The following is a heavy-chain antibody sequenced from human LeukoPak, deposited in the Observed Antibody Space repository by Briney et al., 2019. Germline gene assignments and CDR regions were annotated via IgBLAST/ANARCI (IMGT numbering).Heavy chain of an antibody. CDR3: ARGYCSGGTCYNTGAFDI. CDR2: IYYSGST. Sequence: PGGSLRLSCAASGFTFSSYSMNWVRQAPGKGLEWIGSIYYSGSTYYNPSLKSRVTISVDRSKNQFSLKLSSVTAADTAVYYCARGYCSGGTCYNTGAFDIWGQGTMVTVSS. CDR1: GFTFSSYS. D-gene: IGHD2-15*01. J-gene: IGHJ3*02. V-gene: IGHV4-59*05.